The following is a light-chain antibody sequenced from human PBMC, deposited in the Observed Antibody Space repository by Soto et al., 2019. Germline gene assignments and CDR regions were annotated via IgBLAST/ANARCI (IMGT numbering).Light chain of an antibody. Sequence: EIVLTQSPGTLSLSPGERATLSCRASQNVDTKYLAWYQQKPGQAPRIIIFGASGRATGIPDRFSGSVSGTEFTLTIRRPEPEDFGSYYCQHYNSYSEGFGQGTKGDIK. CDR1: QNVDTKY. CDR3: QHYNSYSEG. J-gene: IGKJ1*01. V-gene: IGKV3-20*01. CDR2: GAS.